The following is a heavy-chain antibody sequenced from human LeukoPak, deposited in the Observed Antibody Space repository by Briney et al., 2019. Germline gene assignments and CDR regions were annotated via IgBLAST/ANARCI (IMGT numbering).Heavy chain of an antibody. D-gene: IGHD6-19*01. CDR2: ISRSSSTI. Sequence: GGSLRLSCAASGFTFSSYAIHWVRQAPGKGLEWVSYISRSSSTIYYADSVQGRFTISRDNAKNSLYLQMNSLRAEDTAVYYCASGSSGWYGGYFDYWGQGTLVTVSS. CDR3: ASGSSGWYGGYFDY. V-gene: IGHV3-48*01. CDR1: GFTFSSYA. J-gene: IGHJ4*02.